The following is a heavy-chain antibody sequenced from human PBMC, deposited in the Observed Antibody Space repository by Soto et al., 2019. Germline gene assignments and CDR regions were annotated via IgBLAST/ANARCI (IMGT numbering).Heavy chain of an antibody. D-gene: IGHD6-13*01. CDR2: ITGSGVTT. J-gene: IGHJ4*02. Sequence: PGGSLRLSCAASGFSFGTYGMSWVRQAPGKGLEWVSSITGSGVTTYYAEAVKGRFTVSKDKPTNTLYLHMSSLRADDTAIYYCAKIYKRSSWNYHFWGPGTLVTVSS. CDR1: GFSFGTYG. CDR3: AKIYKRSSWNYHF. V-gene: IGHV3-23*01.